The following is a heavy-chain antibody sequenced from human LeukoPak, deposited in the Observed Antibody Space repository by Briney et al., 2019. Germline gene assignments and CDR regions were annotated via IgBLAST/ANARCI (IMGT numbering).Heavy chain of an antibody. J-gene: IGHJ6*02. V-gene: IGHV3-7*01. Sequence: GGSLRLSCSASGFTFSTIWMSWVRPAPGEGREWVANMRRDGDEIYYLDSVRRRFTITRDNAKNSLYMQMNSLRAEDTAVYYCPRDGGMAGTVGYYYYYYGMDVWGQGTTVTVSS. CDR2: MRRDGDEI. CDR1: GFTFSTIW. D-gene: IGHD6-19*01. CDR3: PRDGGMAGTVGYYYYYYGMDV.